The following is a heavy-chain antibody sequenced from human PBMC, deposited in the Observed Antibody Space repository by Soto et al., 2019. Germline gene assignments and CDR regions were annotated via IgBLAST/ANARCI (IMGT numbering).Heavy chain of an antibody. CDR2: IYYSGST. D-gene: IGHD3-16*01. J-gene: IGHJ4*02. CDR1: GGSVSSGSYY. Sequence: SEILSLTCAGSGGSVSSGSYYWSWIRQPPGKGLEWIGYIYYSGSTNYNPSLKSRVTISVDTSKNQFSLKLSSVTAADTAVYYCARDSPRYDYVWGSYDYWGQGTLVTVSS. V-gene: IGHV4-61*01. CDR3: ARDSPRYDYVWGSYDY.